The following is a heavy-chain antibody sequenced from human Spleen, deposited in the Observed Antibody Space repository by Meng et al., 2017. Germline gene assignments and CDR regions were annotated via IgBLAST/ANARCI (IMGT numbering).Heavy chain of an antibody. CDR1: GFPFSTYS. J-gene: IGHJ4*02. CDR2: ISSSSSFI. CDR3: ARDPYDSSGSYYGGFDY. Sequence: EVQLVESGGGLVKPGGSLRLSCASSGFPFSTYSMNWVRQATGKVLEWVSSISSSSSFIYYADSVKGRFTISRDNAKNSLYLQMNSLRADDTAVYYCARDPYDSSGSYYGGFDYWGQGTLVTVSS. V-gene: IGHV3-21*01. D-gene: IGHD3-22*01.